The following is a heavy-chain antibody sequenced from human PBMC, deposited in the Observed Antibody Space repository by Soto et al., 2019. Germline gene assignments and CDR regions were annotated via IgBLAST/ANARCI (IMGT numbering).Heavy chain of an antibody. D-gene: IGHD3-3*01. CDR2: IVPMFGTA. CDR1: GGTFGNTA. CDR3: ARDGDPGYSFWSGPLGGGRFDP. V-gene: IGHV1-69*12. J-gene: IGHJ5*02. Sequence: QVQLVQSGAEVKEPGSSVNVSCKTSGGTFGNTAVTWLRQAPGQGLEWIGGIVPMFGTANYAQKFQGRVTGTADESTGAAYMELSSLTSDDTAVYYCARDGDPGYSFWSGPLGGGRFDPWGQGTLVTVSS.